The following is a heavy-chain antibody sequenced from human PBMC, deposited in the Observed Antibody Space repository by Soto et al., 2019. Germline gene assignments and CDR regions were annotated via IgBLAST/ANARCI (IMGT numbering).Heavy chain of an antibody. CDR3: ARDVSPGSSSLFLDAFDI. V-gene: IGHV3-7*05. CDR2: INRDGSKK. D-gene: IGHD6-13*01. CDR1: GFTLSAYW. Sequence: EVQLEESGGDLVQPGGSLRLSCAASGFTLSAYWMTWVRQAPGKGLEWVANINRDGSKKSYLDSVRGRFTISRDNVGNSLFRHMDSLRADDTALYYCARDVSPGSSSLFLDAFDIWGQGTMVTVSS. J-gene: IGHJ3*02.